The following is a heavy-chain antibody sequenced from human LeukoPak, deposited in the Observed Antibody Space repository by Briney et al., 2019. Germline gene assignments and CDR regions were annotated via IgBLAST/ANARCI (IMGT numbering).Heavy chain of an antibody. CDR2: ISYDGSNK. CDR1: GFTFSNYG. Sequence: GGSLRLSCAASGFTFSNYGMHWVRQAPGKGLEWVAVISYDGSNKYYADSVKGRFTISRDNSKNTLYLQMNSLRAEDTAVYYCAKTRSYYYDSSGYYYDYWGQGTLVTVSS. CDR3: AKTRSYYYDSSGYYYDY. V-gene: IGHV3-30*18. D-gene: IGHD3-22*01. J-gene: IGHJ4*02.